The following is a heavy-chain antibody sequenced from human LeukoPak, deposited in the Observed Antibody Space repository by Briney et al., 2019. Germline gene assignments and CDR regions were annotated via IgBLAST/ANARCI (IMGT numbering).Heavy chain of an antibody. J-gene: IGHJ4*02. CDR3: ASNTGSDASGYAY. Sequence: ASVKVSCKVSGYTFTSYGVTWVRQAPGQGLEWMGWISPYNGDTNYAQKLQGRVTVTTDTSTRTAYLELSSLRCDDTAVYYCASNTGSDASGYAYWGQGTLVTVSS. V-gene: IGHV1-18*01. CDR2: ISPYNGDT. D-gene: IGHD3-22*01. CDR1: GYTFTSYG.